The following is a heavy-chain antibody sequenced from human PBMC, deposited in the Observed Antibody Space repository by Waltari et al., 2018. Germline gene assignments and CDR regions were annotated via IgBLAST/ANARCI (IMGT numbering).Heavy chain of an antibody. J-gene: IGHJ6*02. CDR2: VYYPGSA. CDR3: ARLASPEGLDV. CDR1: GGSITSRSFH. V-gene: IGHV4-39*01. Sequence: QLQLQESGAGLVKPSETLSLMCTVSGGSITSRSFHWTWIRQPPGTGLEWIGSVYYPGSAFYNPSLKSRLTISSDTSGNQFSLQVRSVTAADTAVYYCARLASPEGLDVWGQGTTVTVSS.